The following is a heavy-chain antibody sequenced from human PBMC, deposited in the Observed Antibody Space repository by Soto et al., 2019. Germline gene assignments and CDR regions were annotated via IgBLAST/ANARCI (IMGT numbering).Heavy chain of an antibody. CDR1: GFTFTNYA. Sequence: PGGSLRLSCAASGFTFTNYALHWVRQAPGKGLEWVSSISGGGTGTYSADAVKGRFTISSDKSRNTVYLQMSSLRAEDAAVYYCARDLGPIFPPLYYYYYGMDVWGQGTTVTVS. CDR3: ARDLGPIFPPLYYYYYGMDV. J-gene: IGHJ6*02. CDR2: ISGGGTGT. V-gene: IGHV3-23*01. D-gene: IGHD3-9*01.